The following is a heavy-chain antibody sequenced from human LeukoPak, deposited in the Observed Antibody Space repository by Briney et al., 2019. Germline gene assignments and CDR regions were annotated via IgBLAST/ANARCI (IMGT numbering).Heavy chain of an antibody. D-gene: IGHD2-2*01. J-gene: IGHJ5*02. Sequence: SETLSLTCTVSGGSISSYYWSWIRQPPGKGLDWIASISYIGSTNYNPSLKGRITISVDTSENQFSLKLTSVTAADTAMYYCARGERAYCSGSTCWGNWFDPWGQGTLVTVSS. V-gene: IGHV4-59*01. CDR3: ARGERAYCSGSTCWGNWFDP. CDR1: GGSISSYY. CDR2: ISYIGST.